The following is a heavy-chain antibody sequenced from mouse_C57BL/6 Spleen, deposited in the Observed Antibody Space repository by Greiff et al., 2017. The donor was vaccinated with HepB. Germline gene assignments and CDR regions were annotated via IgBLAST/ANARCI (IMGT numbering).Heavy chain of an antibody. CDR1: GFNIKDDY. Sequence: EVQLVESGAELVRPGASVKLSCTASGFNIKDDYMHWVKQRPEQGLEWIGWIDPENGDTEYASKFQGKATITADTSSNTAYLQLSSLTSEDTAVYYCTTGADVVWGTGTTVTVSS. CDR3: TTGADVV. J-gene: IGHJ1*03. CDR2: IDPENGDT. V-gene: IGHV14-4*01.